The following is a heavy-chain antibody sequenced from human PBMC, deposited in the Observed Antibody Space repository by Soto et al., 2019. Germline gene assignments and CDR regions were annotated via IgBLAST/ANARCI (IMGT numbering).Heavy chain of an antibody. Sequence: GGSLRLSCAAYGFTLSSYSMNWVRQAPEKGLEWVSSISSSSSYIYYADSVKGRFTISRDNAKNSLYLQMNSLRAEDTAVYYCARKGITGTGGYYFDYWGQGTMVTVSS. V-gene: IGHV3-21*01. D-gene: IGHD1-20*01. CDR3: ARKGITGTGGYYFDY. CDR1: GFTLSSYS. CDR2: ISSSSSYI. J-gene: IGHJ4*02.